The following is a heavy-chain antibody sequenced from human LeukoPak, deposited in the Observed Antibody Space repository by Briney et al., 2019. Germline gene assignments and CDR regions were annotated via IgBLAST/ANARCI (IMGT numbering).Heavy chain of an antibody. V-gene: IGHV3-48*02. CDR1: GVTYRTYT. D-gene: IGHD5-18*01. CDR3: ARDGWHTAHFDY. CDR2: VSDSSDV. J-gene: IGHJ4*02. Sequence: GGSLRLSCVASGVTYRTYTMYTVRQAPGKGLEWVSTVSDSSDVHYSDSVKGRFTISRDNARNSLYLQMNSLRDEDTAVYYFARDGWHTAHFDYWGQGTLVTVSS.